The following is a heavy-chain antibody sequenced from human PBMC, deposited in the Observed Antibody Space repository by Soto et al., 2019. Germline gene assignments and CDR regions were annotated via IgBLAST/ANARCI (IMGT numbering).Heavy chain of an antibody. CDR2: IYSGGST. CDR1: GFTVSSNY. Sequence: GGSLRLSCAASGFTVSSNYMSWVRQAPGKGLEWVSVIYSGGSTYYADSVKGRFTISRDNSKNTLYLQMNSLRAEDTAVYYCAREGIAAAGNPLIRMDVWGQRTTVLVSS. V-gene: IGHV3-53*01. D-gene: IGHD6-13*01. CDR3: AREGIAAAGNPLIRMDV. J-gene: IGHJ6*01.